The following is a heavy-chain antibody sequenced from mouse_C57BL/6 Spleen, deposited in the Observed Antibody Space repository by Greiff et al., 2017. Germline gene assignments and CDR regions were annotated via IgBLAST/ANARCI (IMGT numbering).Heavy chain of an antibody. CDR2: IYPDSGST. Sequence: QVQLKQPGAELVKPGASVKMSCKASGYTFTSYWIPWVEQRPGQGLEWIGDIYPDSGSTNYNEKFKSKATLTVDTSSSTAYMQLSSLTSEDSAVYYCAREVPLTIEMDYWGQGTSVTVSS. J-gene: IGHJ4*01. V-gene: IGHV1-55*01. D-gene: IGHD2-13*01. CDR3: AREVPLTIEMDY. CDR1: GYTFTSYW.